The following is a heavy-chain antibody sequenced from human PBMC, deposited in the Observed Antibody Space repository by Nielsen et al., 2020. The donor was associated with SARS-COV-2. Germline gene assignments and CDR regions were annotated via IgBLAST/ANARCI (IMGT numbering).Heavy chain of an antibody. J-gene: IGHJ4*02. Sequence: GESLKISCAASGFTFSSYSMNWVRQAPGKGLEWVSSISSSSSYIYYADSVKGRFTISRENSRNTVFLQMNSLTTDDTAVYYCARGAVAGASSLDYWGQGTLVTVSS. CDR1: GFTFSSYS. D-gene: IGHD6-19*01. V-gene: IGHV3-21*01. CDR2: ISSSSSYI. CDR3: ARGAVAGASSLDY.